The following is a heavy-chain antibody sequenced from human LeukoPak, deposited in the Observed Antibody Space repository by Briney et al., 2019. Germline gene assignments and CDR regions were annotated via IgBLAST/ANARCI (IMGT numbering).Heavy chain of an antibody. J-gene: IGHJ5*02. V-gene: IGHV3-66*03. CDR2: IRDSGEA. CDR3: ARDRAALQDWVEFDP. D-gene: IGHD3/OR15-3a*01. Sequence: HTGGSLRLSCAVSGFRVSDYYMSWVRQAPGKGLEWVGLIRDSGEAFYADFVRGRFAISRGESENTLYLQMNSLRVEDTAVYFCARDRAALQDWVEFDPWGQGTPVIVSS. CDR1: GFRVSDYY.